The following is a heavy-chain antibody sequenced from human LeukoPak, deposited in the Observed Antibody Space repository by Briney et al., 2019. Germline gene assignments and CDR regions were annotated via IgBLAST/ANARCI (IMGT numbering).Heavy chain of an antibody. CDR2: IKSDGSST. Sequence: GGSLRLSCAVSGFTFRSYWMHWVRQAPGKGLVWVSSIKSDGSSTTYADSVKGRLTISRDNAENTLYLQMNSLRVEDTAVYYCARISTMVRHYWGRGTLVTVSS. V-gene: IGHV3-74*03. CDR3: ARISTMVRHY. D-gene: IGHD3-10*01. CDR1: GFTFRSYW. J-gene: IGHJ4*02.